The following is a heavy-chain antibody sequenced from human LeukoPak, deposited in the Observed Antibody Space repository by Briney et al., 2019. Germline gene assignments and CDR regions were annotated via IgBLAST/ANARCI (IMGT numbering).Heavy chain of an antibody. V-gene: IGHV4-61*01. CDR3: ARGVSGWHQFDY. CDR1: DASVSSGSDF. CDR2: IYDSGST. Sequence: SETLSLTCTVSDASVSSGSDFWSWIRQPPGKGLEWIGYIYDSGSTNYNPSLKSRVTISVDTSKNQFSLNLSSVTAADTAVYYCARGVSGWHQFDYWGQGTLVTVSS. J-gene: IGHJ4*02. D-gene: IGHD6-19*01.